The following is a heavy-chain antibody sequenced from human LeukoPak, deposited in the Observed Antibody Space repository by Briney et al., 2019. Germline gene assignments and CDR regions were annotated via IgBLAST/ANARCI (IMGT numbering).Heavy chain of an antibody. V-gene: IGHV4-61*02. J-gene: IGHJ5*02. CDR3: ARVDGSCSGGSCPSGNWFDP. CDR1: GGSISSGSYY. Sequence: SETLSLTCTVSGGSISSGSYYWSWIRQPAGNGLEWIGRIYTSGSTYYNPSLKSRVTISVDTSKNQFSLKLNSVTAADTAVYYCARVDGSCSGGSCPSGNWFDPWGQGTLVTVSS. CDR2: IYTSGST. D-gene: IGHD2-15*01.